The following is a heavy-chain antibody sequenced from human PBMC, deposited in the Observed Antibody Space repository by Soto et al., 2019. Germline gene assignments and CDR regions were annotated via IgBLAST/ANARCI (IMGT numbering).Heavy chain of an antibody. J-gene: IGHJ4*02. D-gene: IGHD1-1*01. CDR2: ISAHNGNT. CDR1: GYAFTTYG. Sequence: QVHLVQSGAEVKKPGASVKVSCKGSGYAFTTYGITWVRQAPGQGLEWMGWISAHNGNTNYAQKRHGRVTVTRDTSTSTAYMELRSLRSDDTAVYNCARGRYGDYWGQGALVTVSS. CDR3: ARGRYGDY. V-gene: IGHV1-18*01.